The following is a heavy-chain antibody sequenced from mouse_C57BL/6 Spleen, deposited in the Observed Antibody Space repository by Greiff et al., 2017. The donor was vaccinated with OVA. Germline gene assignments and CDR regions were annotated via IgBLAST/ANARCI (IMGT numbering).Heavy chain of an antibody. V-gene: IGHV1-67*01. CDR2: ISTYYGDA. CDR3: ARCTTVPEGFDV. D-gene: IGHD1-1*01. J-gene: IGHJ1*03. CDR1: GYTFTDYA. Sequence: QVHVKQSGPELVRPGVSVKISCKGSGYTFTDYAMHWVKQSHAKSLEWIGVISTYYGDASYNQKFKDKATMTVDKSSSTAYMELARLTSEDSAVYYCARCTTVPEGFDVWGTGTTVTVSS.